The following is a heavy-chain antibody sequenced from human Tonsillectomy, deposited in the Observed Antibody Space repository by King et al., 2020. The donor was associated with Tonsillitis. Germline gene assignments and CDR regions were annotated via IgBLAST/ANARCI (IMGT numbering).Heavy chain of an antibody. J-gene: IGHJ6*03. CDR1: GFTFSSFG. D-gene: IGHD1-14*01. CDR2: IWHDGSNK. V-gene: IGHV3-33*08. CDR3: ARDGANRVHDFSDYYYMDV. Sequence: VQLVESGGGVVQPGKSLRLSCAASGFTFSSFGIHWVRQAPGKGLEWVALIWHDGSNKYYVDSVKGRFTISRDNSKNTLYLQMNSLRAEDTAVYYCARDGANRVHDFSDYYYMDVWGKGTTVTVSS.